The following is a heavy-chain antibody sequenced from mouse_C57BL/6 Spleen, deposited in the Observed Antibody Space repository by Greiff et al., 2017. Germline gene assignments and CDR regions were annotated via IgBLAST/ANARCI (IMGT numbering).Heavy chain of an antibody. CDR3: ARAYYSNYGGAMDY. J-gene: IGHJ4*01. Sequence: VQLQQPGAELVKPGASVKLSCKASGYTFTSYWMHWVKQRPGQGLEWIGMIHPNSGRTNYNEKFKSKATLTVDKTSSTAYMQLSSLTSEDYAVYYCARAYYSNYGGAMDYWGQGTSVTVSS. D-gene: IGHD2-5*01. CDR2: IHPNSGRT. V-gene: IGHV1-64*01. CDR1: GYTFTSYW.